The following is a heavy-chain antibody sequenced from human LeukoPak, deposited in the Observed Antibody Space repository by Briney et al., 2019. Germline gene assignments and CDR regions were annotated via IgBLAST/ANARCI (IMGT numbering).Heavy chain of an antibody. CDR3: ARGYYGSGSPYYFDY. Sequence: ASVKVSCKASGYTFTSYYMHSVRQAPGQGLAGMGIINPIGGSTCYAQNFQGRVTMTREMYMSTVYMGVSSLRSEDTAVYYCARGYYGSGSPYYFDYWGQGTLVTVSS. V-gene: IGHV1-46*01. CDR1: GYTFTSYY. CDR2: INPIGGST. D-gene: IGHD3-10*01. J-gene: IGHJ4*02.